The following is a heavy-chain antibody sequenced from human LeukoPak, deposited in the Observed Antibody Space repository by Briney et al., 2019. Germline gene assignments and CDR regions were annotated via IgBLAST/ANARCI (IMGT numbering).Heavy chain of an antibody. Sequence: ASVKVSCKTSGYTFTSYFIHWVRQAPGQGLEWMGIINPSGASTSYAQRFQGRVTMTRDMSTSTVYMGLSSLRSEDTAVYYCARETPGTGAFDYWGQGTLVTVSS. CDR2: INPSGAST. D-gene: IGHD3/OR15-3a*01. V-gene: IGHV1-46*01. CDR1: GYTFTSYF. CDR3: ARETPGTGAFDY. J-gene: IGHJ4*02.